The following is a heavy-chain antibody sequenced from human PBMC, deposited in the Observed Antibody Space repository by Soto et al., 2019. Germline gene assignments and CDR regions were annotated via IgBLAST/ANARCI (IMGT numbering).Heavy chain of an antibody. Sequence: GGSLRLSCAASGFTFSSYAMSWVRQAPGKGLEWVSAISGSGGSTYYADSVKGRFTISRDNSKNTLYLQMNSLRAEDTAVYYCAKSVVVPAVIHYYYGMDVWGQGTTVTVSS. J-gene: IGHJ6*02. CDR3: AKSVVVPAVIHYYYGMDV. CDR1: GFTFSSYA. CDR2: ISGSGGST. V-gene: IGHV3-23*01. D-gene: IGHD2-2*01.